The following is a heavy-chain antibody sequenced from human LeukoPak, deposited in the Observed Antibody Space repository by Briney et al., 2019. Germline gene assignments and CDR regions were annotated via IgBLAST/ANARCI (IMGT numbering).Heavy chain of an antibody. CDR2: ISGSGGST. D-gene: IGHD2-2*01. J-gene: IGHJ4*02. V-gene: IGHV3-23*01. Sequence: GGSLRLSCAASGFTFSSYAMSWVRQAPGKGLEWVSAISGSGGSTYYADSVKGRFTISRYNSKNTLYLQMNSLRAEDTAVYYCTKVPVVPAAPRVYYFDYWGQGTLVTVSS. CDR1: GFTFSSYA. CDR3: TKVPVVPAAPRVYYFDY.